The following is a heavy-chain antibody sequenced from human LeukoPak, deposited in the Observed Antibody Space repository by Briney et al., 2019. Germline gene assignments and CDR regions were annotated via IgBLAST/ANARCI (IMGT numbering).Heavy chain of an antibody. CDR2: ISSSGSTI. J-gene: IGHJ2*01. CDR1: GFTFSDYY. V-gene: IGHV3-11*01. Sequence: GGSLRLSCAASGFTFSDYYMSWIRQAPGKGLEWVSYISSSGSTIYYADSVKGRFTISRDNAKNSLYLQMNSLRAEDTAEYYCARDLGTLDYGDYEGWWYFDLWGRGTLVTVSS. D-gene: IGHD4-17*01. CDR3: ARDLGTLDYGDYEGWWYFDL.